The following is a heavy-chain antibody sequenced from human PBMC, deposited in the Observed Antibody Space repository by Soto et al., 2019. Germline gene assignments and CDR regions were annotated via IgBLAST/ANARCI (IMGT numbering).Heavy chain of an antibody. CDR3: ARIRKMTQKGPNNYDSSGYYLAFDY. D-gene: IGHD3-22*01. CDR2: IDPSDSYT. CDR1: GYSFTSYW. V-gene: IGHV5-10-1*01. J-gene: IGHJ4*02. Sequence: PGESLKISCNGSGYSFTSYWISWVRQMPGKGLEWMGRIDPSDSYTKYSPSFQGHVTISADKSISTAYLQWRSLKDSDTAMYYCARIRKMTQKGPNNYDSSGYYLAFDYRGQGTLVTVSS.